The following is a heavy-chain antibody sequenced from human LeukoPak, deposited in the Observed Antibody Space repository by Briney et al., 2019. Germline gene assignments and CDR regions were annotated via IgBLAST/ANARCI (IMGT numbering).Heavy chain of an antibody. J-gene: IGHJ2*01. CDR1: GGSISSSSYY. CDR3: AGGGGDPYSGGWYDWYFDL. CDR2: IYYSGST. D-gene: IGHD6-19*01. V-gene: IGHV4-39*01. Sequence: SETLSLTCTVSGGSISSSSYYWGWIRQPPGKGLEWIVSIYYSGSTYYNPSLKSRVTISVDTSKNQFSLKLSSVTAADTAVYYCAGGGGDPYSGGWYDWYFDLWGRGTLVTVSS.